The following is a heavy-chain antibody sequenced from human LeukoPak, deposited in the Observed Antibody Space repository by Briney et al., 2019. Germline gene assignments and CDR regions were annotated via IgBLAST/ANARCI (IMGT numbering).Heavy chain of an antibody. D-gene: IGHD2-2*01. Sequence: PGGSLRLSCAASGFTFSTYSMNWVRQAPGKGLEWVSSISSGSGYIYYADSVKGRFTISRDNAKNSLYLQMNSLRAEDTAVYYCARDGYCSSTSCYYFDYWGQGTLVTVSS. CDR3: ARDGYCSSTSCYYFDY. V-gene: IGHV3-21*01. CDR1: GFTFSTYS. CDR2: ISSGSGYI. J-gene: IGHJ4*02.